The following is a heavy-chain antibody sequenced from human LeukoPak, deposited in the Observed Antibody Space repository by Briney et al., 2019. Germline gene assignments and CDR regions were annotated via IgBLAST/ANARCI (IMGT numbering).Heavy chain of an antibody. CDR1: RGTFSSYA. CDR2: IIPIFGTA. V-gene: IGHV1-69*05. Sequence: SVKVSCKASRGTFSSYAISWVRQAPGQGLEWMGRIIPIFGTANYAQKFQGRVTITTDESTSTAYMELSSLRSEDTAVYYCARGTSGSYPLNDAFDIWGQGTMVTVSS. D-gene: IGHD1-26*01. CDR3: ARGTSGSYPLNDAFDI. J-gene: IGHJ3*02.